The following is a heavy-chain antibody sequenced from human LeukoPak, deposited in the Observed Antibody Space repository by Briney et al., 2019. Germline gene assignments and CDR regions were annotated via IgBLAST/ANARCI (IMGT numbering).Heavy chain of an antibody. CDR2: IYTSGST. V-gene: IGHV4-4*07. J-gene: IGHJ3*02. CDR3: ARDRDILRYYDFWSGYIDDAFDI. CDR1: GGSISSYY. Sequence: PSETLSLTCTVSGGSISSYYWSWIRQPAGKGLEWIGRIYTSGSTNYNPSLKSRVTMSVDTSKNQFSLKLSSVTAADTAVYYCARDRDILRYYDFWSGYIDDAFDIWGQGTMVTVSS. D-gene: IGHD3-3*01.